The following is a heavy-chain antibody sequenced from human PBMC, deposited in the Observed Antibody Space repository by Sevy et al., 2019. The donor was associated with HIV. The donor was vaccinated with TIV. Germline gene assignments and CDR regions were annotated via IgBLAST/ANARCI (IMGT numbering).Heavy chain of an antibody. J-gene: IGHJ4*02. Sequence: ASVKVSCKASGYTFTSYAMHWVRQAPGQRLEWMGWINAGNGNTKYSQTFQGRVTITRDTSASTAYMELSSLRSEDTAVYYCARDRTGLKGYFDYWGQGTLVTVSS. CDR1: GYTFTSYA. D-gene: IGHD3-22*01. CDR2: INAGNGNT. CDR3: ARDRTGLKGYFDY. V-gene: IGHV1-3*01.